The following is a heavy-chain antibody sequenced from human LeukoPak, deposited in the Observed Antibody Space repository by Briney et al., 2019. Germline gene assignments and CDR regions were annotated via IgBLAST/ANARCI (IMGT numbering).Heavy chain of an antibody. V-gene: IGHV4-34*01. CDR3: ARGPDILTGRLYYGMDV. CDR1: GGSFMSHY. D-gene: IGHD3-9*01. J-gene: IGHJ6*02. CDR2: INHSGST. Sequence: SETLSLTCTVSGGSFMSHYWCWIRQPPGKGLEWIGEINHSGSTNYNPSLKSRVTISVDTSKNQFSLKLSSVTAADTAVYYCARGPDILTGRLYYGMDVWGQGTTVTVSS.